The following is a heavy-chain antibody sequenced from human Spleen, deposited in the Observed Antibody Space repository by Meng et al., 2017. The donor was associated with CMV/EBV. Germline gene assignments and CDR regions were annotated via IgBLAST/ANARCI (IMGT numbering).Heavy chain of an antibody. CDR2: IRYDGSDK. Sequence: GESLKISCAASGFNFRTYAMHWVRQAPGKGLAWLAFIRYDGSDKHYTDSVKGRFTISRDNSKNTLYLQMNSLRAEDTAVYYCANKGDYWGQGTLVTVSS. CDR1: GFNFRTYA. J-gene: IGHJ4*02. V-gene: IGHV3-30*02. CDR3: ANKGDY.